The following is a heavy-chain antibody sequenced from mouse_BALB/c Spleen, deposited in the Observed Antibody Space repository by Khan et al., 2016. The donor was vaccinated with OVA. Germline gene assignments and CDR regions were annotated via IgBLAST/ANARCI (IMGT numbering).Heavy chain of an antibody. Sequence: EVQLQQSGTELVRPGALVKLSCKASGFNITDYYIHWVTQRPEQGLEWIGWIDPDNGDTVYDPKFQGKASITADTSSNTADLQLISLTSEDTAVYYCARDGYSPWFAYWGQGTLVTVSA. CDR3: ARDGYSPWFAY. D-gene: IGHD2-3*01. CDR2: IDPDNGDT. CDR1: GFNITDYY. J-gene: IGHJ3*01. V-gene: IGHV14-1*02.